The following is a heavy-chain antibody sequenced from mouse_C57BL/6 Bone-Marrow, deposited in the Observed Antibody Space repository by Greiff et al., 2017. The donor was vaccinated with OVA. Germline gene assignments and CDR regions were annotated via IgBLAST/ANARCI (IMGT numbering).Heavy chain of an antibody. CDR2: IYPGSGNT. V-gene: IGHV1-66*01. J-gene: IGHJ2*01. CDR3: ARGDYYGSSPLDY. CDR1: GYSFTSYY. D-gene: IGHD1-1*01. Sequence: VQLQQSGPELVKPGASVKISCKASGYSFTSYYIHWVKQRPGQGLEWIGWIYPGSGNTKYNEKFKGKATLTADTSSSTAYMQLSSLTSEDSAVYYCARGDYYGSSPLDYWGQGTTLTVSS.